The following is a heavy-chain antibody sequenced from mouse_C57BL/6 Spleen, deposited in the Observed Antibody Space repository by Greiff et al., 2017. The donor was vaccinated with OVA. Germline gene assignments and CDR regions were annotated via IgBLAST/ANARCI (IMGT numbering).Heavy chain of an antibody. CDR2: INPYNGDT. V-gene: IGHV1-20*01. CDR1: GYSFTGYF. D-gene: IGHD2-4*01. Sequence: VQLQQSGPELVKPGDSVKISCKASGYSFTGYFMNWVMQSHGKSLEWIGRINPYNGDTFYNQKFKGKATLTVDKSSSTAHMELRSLTSEDSAVYYCARSVIYYDYDGYFDYWGQGTTLTVSS. CDR3: ARSVIYYDYDGYFDY. J-gene: IGHJ2*01.